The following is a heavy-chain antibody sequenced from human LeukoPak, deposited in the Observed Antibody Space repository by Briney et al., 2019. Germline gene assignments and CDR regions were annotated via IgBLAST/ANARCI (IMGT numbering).Heavy chain of an antibody. Sequence: GGSLRLSCAASGITFSTHAMTWVRQAPGKGLEWVSGISGSGGRTYYADSVKGRFTISRDNSNHMLYLQMNSLIAEDTAIYYCAKDDDWLRFEHWGRGTPVSVSS. CDR1: GITFSTHA. J-gene: IGHJ4*02. CDR3: AKDDDWLRFEH. V-gene: IGHV3-23*01. D-gene: IGHD5-12*01. CDR2: ISGSGGRT.